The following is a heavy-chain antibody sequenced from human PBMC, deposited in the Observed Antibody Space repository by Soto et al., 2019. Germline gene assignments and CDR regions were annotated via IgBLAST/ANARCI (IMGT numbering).Heavy chain of an antibody. D-gene: IGHD6-19*01. CDR2: ISAYNGNT. J-gene: IGHJ3*02. Sequence: ASLKVSCKSSGYTLTSYGISWVRHAPGQGLEWMGWISAYNGNTNYAQKLQGRVTMTTDTSTSTAYMELRSLRSDDTAVYYCASVVAVESYAFDIWGQGTMVTVSS. CDR3: ASVVAVESYAFDI. CDR1: GYTLTSYG. V-gene: IGHV1-18*01.